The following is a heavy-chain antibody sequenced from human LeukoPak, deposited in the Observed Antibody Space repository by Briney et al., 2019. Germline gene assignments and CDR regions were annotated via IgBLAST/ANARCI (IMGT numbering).Heavy chain of an antibody. J-gene: IGHJ3*02. CDR3: ARESGGNFGEAFDI. CDR1: GFAFSSDS. D-gene: IGHD4-23*01. Sequence: KPGGSLRLSCAASGFAFSSDSMNWVRQAPGKGLEWVSSIGSSSSSIYYADSVKGRFTISRDNAKNSLYLQMNSLRAEDTAVYYCARESGGNFGEAFDIWGQGTMVTVSS. V-gene: IGHV3-21*01. CDR2: IGSSSSSI.